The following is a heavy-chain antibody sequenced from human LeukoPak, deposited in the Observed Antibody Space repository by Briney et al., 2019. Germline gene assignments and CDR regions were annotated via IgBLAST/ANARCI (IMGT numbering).Heavy chain of an antibody. V-gene: IGHV1-2*06. CDR2: INPNIGGT. D-gene: IGHD5-24*01. Sequence: ASVKVSCKASGYTFTGHYMHWVRQAPRQGLEWMGRINPNIGGTNYAQKFQGRVTMTRDTSISTIYMELSRLRSDDTAVYYCARVGDGLNDAFDIWGQGTMVTVSS. CDR3: ARVGDGLNDAFDI. CDR1: GYTFTGHY. J-gene: IGHJ3*02.